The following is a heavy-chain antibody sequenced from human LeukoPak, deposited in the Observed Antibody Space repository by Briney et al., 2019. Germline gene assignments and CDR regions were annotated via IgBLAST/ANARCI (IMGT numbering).Heavy chain of an antibody. CDR3: ARDSGGYSYGEFDY. D-gene: IGHD5-18*01. CDR1: GSTFTSYG. J-gene: IGHJ4*02. V-gene: IGHV1-18*01. Sequence: ASVKVSCKASGSTFTSYGISWVRQAPGQGLEWMGWISAYNGNTNYAQKLQGRVTMTTDTSTSTAYMELRSLRSDDTAVYYCARDSGGYSYGEFDYWGQGTLVTVSS. CDR2: ISAYNGNT.